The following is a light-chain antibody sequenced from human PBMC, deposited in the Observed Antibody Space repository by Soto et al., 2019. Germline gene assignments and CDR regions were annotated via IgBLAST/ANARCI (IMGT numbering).Light chain of an antibody. CDR3: QQSYSTFWT. Sequence: DSQMTQSPSSLSASVGDRVTITCRASQSISSYLNWYQQKPGKAPKLLIYAASSLQSGVPSRFSGSGSGTDFTLTISSLQPEDFATYYCQQSYSTFWTFGQGTKV. J-gene: IGKJ1*01. CDR1: QSISSY. CDR2: AAS. V-gene: IGKV1-39*01.